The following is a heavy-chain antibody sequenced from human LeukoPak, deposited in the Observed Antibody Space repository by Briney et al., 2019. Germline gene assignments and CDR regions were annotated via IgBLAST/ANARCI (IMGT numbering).Heavy chain of an antibody. CDR1: GYTSTSYY. V-gene: IGHV1-46*03. Sequence: ASVKVSCKASGYTSTSYYMHWVRQAPGQGLEWMGIINPSGGSTSYAQKFQGRVTMTRDTSTSTVYMELSSLRSEDTAVYYCARDPLYPNHDSSGPDYWGQGTLVTVSS. D-gene: IGHD3-22*01. J-gene: IGHJ4*02. CDR3: ARDPLYPNHDSSGPDY. CDR2: INPSGGST.